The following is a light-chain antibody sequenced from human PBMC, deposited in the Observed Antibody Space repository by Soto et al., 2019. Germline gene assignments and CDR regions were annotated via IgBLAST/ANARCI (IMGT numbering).Light chain of an antibody. CDR1: SSNIGAGYD. CDR2: GTT. CDR3: QSYDGTLSGSYV. V-gene: IGLV1-40*01. Sequence: QSALTQPPSVSGAPGQRVTISCTGSSSNIGAGYDVHWYQQLPGTAPKLIIYGTTNRPSGVPDRFSGSKSGTSASLAITGLQAEDEADYYCQSYDGTLSGSYVFGNGTKVTVL. J-gene: IGLJ1*01.